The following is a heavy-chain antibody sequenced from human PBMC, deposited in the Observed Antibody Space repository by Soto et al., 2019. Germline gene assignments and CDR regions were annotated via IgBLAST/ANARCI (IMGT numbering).Heavy chain of an antibody. CDR1: GGSISSSTYY. CDR2: VYYTGST. V-gene: IGHV4-39*01. D-gene: IGHD4-17*01. J-gene: IGHJ4*02. Sequence: QLQLQESGPGLVKPSETLSLTCSVSGGSISSSTYYWGWIRQPPGDGLEWIGTVYYTGSTYYNPSLKSRVHISVDTSKNQFSLKLTSVTAADTAVYYCARVNGYGVDFDFWGQGTLVTVSS. CDR3: ARVNGYGVDFDF.